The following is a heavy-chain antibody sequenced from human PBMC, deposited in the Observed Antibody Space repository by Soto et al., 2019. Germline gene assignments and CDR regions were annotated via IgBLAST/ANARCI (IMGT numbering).Heavy chain of an antibody. V-gene: IGHV1-69*01. Sequence: QVQLVQSGAEVKKPGSSVKVSCKASGGTFSSYAISWVRQAPGQGLEWMGGIIPIFGTANYAQKFQGRVTITADESTGPAYMELSSLRSEDTAVYYCARGGYSSSANPHWYFDLWGRGTLVTVSS. J-gene: IGHJ2*01. CDR3: ARGGYSSSANPHWYFDL. CDR1: GGTFSSYA. CDR2: IIPIFGTA. D-gene: IGHD6-6*01.